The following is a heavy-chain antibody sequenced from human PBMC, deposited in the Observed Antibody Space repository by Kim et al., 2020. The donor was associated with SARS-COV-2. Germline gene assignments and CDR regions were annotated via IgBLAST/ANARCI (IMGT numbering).Heavy chain of an antibody. D-gene: IGHD3-22*01. Sequence: GGSLRLSCAASGLSFESSAMNWVRQAPGKGLEWVAVISYDGRNTDYADSVTGRFTISRDNSKSTLDLQMNSLRVEDTAVYYCARGNYYESLSLSDYYNG. CDR2: ISYDGRNT. CDR3: ARGNYYESLSLSDYYNG. V-gene: IGHV3-30-3*01. CDR1: GLSFESSA. J-gene: IGHJ6*01.